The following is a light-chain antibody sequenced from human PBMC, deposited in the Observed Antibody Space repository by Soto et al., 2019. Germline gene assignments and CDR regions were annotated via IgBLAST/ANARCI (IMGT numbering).Light chain of an antibody. Sequence: QSVLTQPASVSGSPGQSITLSCTGTSSDIVGYDYVSWYQRHPGKAPKLIIYDVNTRPSGVSHRFSGSNSGNTASLTISGLQAEDDADYYCTSYASGSSHVVFGGGTKLTVL. CDR1: SSDIVGYDY. J-gene: IGLJ2*01. V-gene: IGLV2-14*01. CDR2: DVN. CDR3: TSYASGSSHVV.